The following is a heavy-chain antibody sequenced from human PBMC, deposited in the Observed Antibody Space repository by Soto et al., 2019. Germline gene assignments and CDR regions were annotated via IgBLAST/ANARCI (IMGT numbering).Heavy chain of an antibody. V-gene: IGHV1-18*01. CDR1: GYNFINYG. J-gene: IGHJ4*02. CDR2: IRVHKGNT. Sequence: QVHLVQSGVEVKKPGASVKVSCKASGYNFINYGITWVRQAPGQGLEWMGWIRVHKGNTNYAQKFQGRVTMSTDTSTSTAYMELRSLRPDDTDVYYCVRDLDGSGSYYTDYWGPGTLVIVSS. D-gene: IGHD3-10*01. CDR3: VRDLDGSGSYYTDY.